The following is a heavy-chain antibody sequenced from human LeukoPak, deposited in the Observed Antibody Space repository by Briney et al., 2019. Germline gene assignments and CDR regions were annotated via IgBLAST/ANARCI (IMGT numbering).Heavy chain of an antibody. Sequence: SETLSLTCTVSGGSISSYYWSWIRQPPGKGLEWIGYIYYSGSTNYNPSLKSRVTISVDTSKNQFSLKLSSVTAADTAVHYCARLSYPNSSGYPDYWGQGTLVTASS. CDR1: GGSISSYY. CDR2: IYYSGST. D-gene: IGHD3-22*01. CDR3: ARLSYPNSSGYPDY. V-gene: IGHV4-59*08. J-gene: IGHJ4*02.